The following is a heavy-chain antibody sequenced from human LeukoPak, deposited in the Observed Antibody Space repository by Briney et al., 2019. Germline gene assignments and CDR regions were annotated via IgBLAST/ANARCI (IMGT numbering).Heavy chain of an antibody. CDR1: GYTFTGYY. J-gene: IGHJ3*02. CDR3: ARGVVPAASDAFDI. D-gene: IGHD2-2*01. CDR2: ISPNSGGT. Sequence: ASVKVSCKASGYTFTGYYMHWVRQAPGQGLEWMGWISPNSGGTNYAQKFQGRVTMTRDTSISTAYMELSRLRSDDTAVYYCARGVVPAASDAFDIWGQGTMVTVSS. V-gene: IGHV1-2*02.